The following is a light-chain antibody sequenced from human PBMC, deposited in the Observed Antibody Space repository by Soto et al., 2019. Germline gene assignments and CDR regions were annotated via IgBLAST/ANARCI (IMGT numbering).Light chain of an antibody. CDR2: GNS. CDR1: SSNIGAGYD. V-gene: IGLV1-40*01. J-gene: IGLJ2*01. Sequence: QYVLTQPPSVSGAPGQRVTISCTGSSSNIGAGYDVNWYQQLPGTAPKLLIYGNSNRPSGVPDRFSGSKSGTSASLAITGLQAEDEADYYCQSYDSTLSVVFGGETKLTVL. CDR3: QSYDSTLSVV.